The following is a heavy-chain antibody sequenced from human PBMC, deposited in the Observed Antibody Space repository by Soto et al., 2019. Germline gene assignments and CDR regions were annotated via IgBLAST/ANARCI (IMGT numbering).Heavy chain of an antibody. J-gene: IGHJ1*01. CDR2: IYYSGST. Sequence: QLQLQESGPGLVKPSETLSLTCTVSGGSISSSSYYWGWIRQPPGKGLEWIGSIYYSGSTYYNPSLQSRVTISVDTSKNQFCLKLSSVTAADTAVYYCARQDRGNFQHWGQGTLVTVSS. CDR3: ARQDRGNFQH. CDR1: GGSISSSSYY. V-gene: IGHV4-39*01.